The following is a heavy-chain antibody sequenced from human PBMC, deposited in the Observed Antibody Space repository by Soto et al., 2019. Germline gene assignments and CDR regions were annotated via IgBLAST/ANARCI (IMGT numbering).Heavy chain of an antibody. CDR1: GGSVSSGSYY. CDR3: ARDLFGPYSSSSGLGYFDY. Sequence: SETLSLTCTVSGGSVSSGSYYWSWIRQPPGKGLEWIGYIYYSGSTNYNPSLKSRVTISVDTSKNQFSLKLSSVTAADTAVYYCARDLFGPYSSSSGLGYFDYWGQGTLVTVSS. J-gene: IGHJ4*02. CDR2: IYYSGST. V-gene: IGHV4-61*01. D-gene: IGHD6-6*01.